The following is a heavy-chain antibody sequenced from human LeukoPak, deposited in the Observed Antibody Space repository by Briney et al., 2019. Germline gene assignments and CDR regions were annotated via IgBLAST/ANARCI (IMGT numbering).Heavy chain of an antibody. D-gene: IGHD6-19*01. CDR2: ISYDGSNK. Sequence: GGSLRLSCAASGFTFSSYGMHWVRQAPGKGLEWVAVISYDGSNKYYADSVKGRFTISRDNSKNTLYLQMNSLRAEDTAVYYCAKELSGSGWYPEGFDYWGQGTLVTVSS. CDR3: AKELSGSGWYPEGFDY. V-gene: IGHV3-30*18. CDR1: GFTFSSYG. J-gene: IGHJ4*02.